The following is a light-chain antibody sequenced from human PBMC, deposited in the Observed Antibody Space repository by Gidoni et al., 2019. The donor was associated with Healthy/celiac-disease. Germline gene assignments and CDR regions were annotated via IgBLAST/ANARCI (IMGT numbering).Light chain of an antibody. CDR1: QSISSY. J-gene: IGKJ5*01. Sequence: DIQMTQSPSSLSASVGDRVTITCRASQSISSYLNWYQQKPGKAPKLLIYAASSLQSGVPSRLSGSGSGTDFTLTISSLQPEDVATYYCQQSYSTLIAFGQGTRLEIK. V-gene: IGKV1-39*01. CDR2: AAS. CDR3: QQSYSTLIA.